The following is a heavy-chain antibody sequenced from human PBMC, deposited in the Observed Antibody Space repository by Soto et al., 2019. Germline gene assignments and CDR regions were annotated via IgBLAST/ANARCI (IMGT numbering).Heavy chain of an antibody. CDR1: GGSISSSSYY. V-gene: IGHV4-39*01. CDR3: ARSTIAARYLYPYNWFDP. D-gene: IGHD6-6*01. Sequence: PSETLSLTCTVSGGSISSSSYYWGWIRQPPGKGLEWIGSIYYSGSTYYNPSLKSRVTISVDTSKNQFSLKLSSVTAADTAVYYCARSTIAARYLYPYNWFDPWGQGTLVTVSS. CDR2: IYYSGST. J-gene: IGHJ5*02.